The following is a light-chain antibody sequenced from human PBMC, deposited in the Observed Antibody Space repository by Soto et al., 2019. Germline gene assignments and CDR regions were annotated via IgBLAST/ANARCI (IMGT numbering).Light chain of an antibody. CDR3: QQYGSSHPIT. CDR2: DTS. V-gene: IGKV3-20*01. J-gene: IGKJ5*01. CDR1: QSLSSNHLCWY. Sequence: EIVLTQSPGTLSSSPGERATLSCRASQSLSSNHLCWYLAWYQQNPRQTPRLLIYDTSSRSTGIPDRFSGSGSGTDFTLTTSSLEPEDFAVYYCQQYGSSHPITFDQGTRLEIK.